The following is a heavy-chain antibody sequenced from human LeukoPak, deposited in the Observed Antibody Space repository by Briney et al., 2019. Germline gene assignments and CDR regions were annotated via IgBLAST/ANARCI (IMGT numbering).Heavy chain of an antibody. V-gene: IGHV3-23*01. D-gene: IGHD6-19*01. CDR2: ISGSGGGT. CDR3: AKNVVGAGSHFDY. J-gene: IGHJ4*02. Sequence: GGSLRLSCAASGFTFSSYAMSWVRQAPGKGLEWVSAISGSGGGTYYADSLKGRFTISRDNSKNTLYLQMNILRAEDTAVYYCAKNVVGAGSHFDYWGQGTLVTVSS. CDR1: GFTFSSYA.